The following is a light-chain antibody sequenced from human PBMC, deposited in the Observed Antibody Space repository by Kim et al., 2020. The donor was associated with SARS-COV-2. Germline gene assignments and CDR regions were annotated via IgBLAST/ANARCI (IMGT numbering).Light chain of an antibody. J-gene: IGLJ3*02. CDR1: SLKTSY. CDR3: SSRDTTNNHVV. V-gene: IGLV3-19*01. CDR2: GKG. Sequence: SSELTQDPAVSVALGQTVKITCQGDSLKTSYATWYQQKPGQAPLLVIYGKGNRPSGIPDRFSGSSSSNAGSLTITGAQAEDEADYYCSSRDTTNNHVVFGGGTQLTVL.